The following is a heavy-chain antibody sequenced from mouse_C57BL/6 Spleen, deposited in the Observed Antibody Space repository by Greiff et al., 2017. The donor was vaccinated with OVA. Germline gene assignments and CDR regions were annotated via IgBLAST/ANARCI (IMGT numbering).Heavy chain of an antibody. J-gene: IGHJ4*01. CDR2: ISSGGSYT. D-gene: IGHD2-12*01. V-gene: IGHV5-6*01. Sequence: EVKVVESGGDLVKPGGSLKLSCAASGFTFSSYGMSWVRQTPDKRLEWVATISSGGSYTYYPDSVKGRFTISRDNAKNTLYLQMSSLKSEDTAMYYCARQLLPYYYAMDYWGQGTSVTVSS. CDR1: GFTFSSYG. CDR3: ARQLLPYYYAMDY.